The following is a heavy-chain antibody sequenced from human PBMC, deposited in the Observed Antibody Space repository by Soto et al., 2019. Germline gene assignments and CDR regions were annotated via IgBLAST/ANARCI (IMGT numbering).Heavy chain of an antibody. D-gene: IGHD3-16*02. V-gene: IGHV3-23*01. Sequence: PGGSLRLSCAASGFTFSSYAMSWVRQAPGKGLEWVSAISGSGGSTYYADSVKGRFTISRDNSKNTLYLQMNSLRAEDTAVYYCSGGKSPRYSGLDFWGQRTTVIVSS. J-gene: IGHJ6*02. CDR1: GFTFSSYA. CDR3: SGGKSPRYSGLDF. CDR2: ISGSGGST.